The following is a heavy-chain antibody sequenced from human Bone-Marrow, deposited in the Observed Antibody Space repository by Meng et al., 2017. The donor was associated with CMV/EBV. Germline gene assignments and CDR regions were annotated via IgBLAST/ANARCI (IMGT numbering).Heavy chain of an antibody. CDR3: ARGPRSGVVIDFFDY. CDR1: GFTFSSYS. CDR2: ISSSSSYI. D-gene: IGHD3-3*01. V-gene: IGHV3-21*01. Sequence: GESLKISCAASGFTFSSYSMNWVRQAPGKGLEWVSSISSSSSYIYYADSVKGRFTISRDNAKNSLYLQMNSLRAEDTAVYYCARGPRSGVVIDFFDYWGQGTLVTVSS. J-gene: IGHJ4*02.